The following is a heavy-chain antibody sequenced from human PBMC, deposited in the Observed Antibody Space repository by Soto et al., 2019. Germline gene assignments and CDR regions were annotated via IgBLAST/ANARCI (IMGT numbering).Heavy chain of an antibody. V-gene: IGHV5-10-1*01. Sequence: GESLKISCQGSGYRFTGFWLNWVRQRPGKGLEWVGRIDPNDSFINYSPPFEGHVTISADKSISTAYLQWTRLQAADTAIYYCARPASGGSRDAFDIWGQGTMVTVSS. D-gene: IGHD2-15*01. CDR2: IDPNDSFI. J-gene: IGHJ3*02. CDR3: ARPASGGSRDAFDI. CDR1: GYRFTGFW.